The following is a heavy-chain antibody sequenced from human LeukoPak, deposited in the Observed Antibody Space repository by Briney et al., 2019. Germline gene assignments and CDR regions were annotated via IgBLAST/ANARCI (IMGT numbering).Heavy chain of an antibody. V-gene: IGHV4-30-4*01. CDR2: IYYSGST. D-gene: IGHD4-17*01. Sequence: SGTLSLTCTVSGGSISSGDYYWSWIRQPPGKGLEWIGYIYYSGSTYYNPSLKSRVTISVDTSKNQFSLKLSSVTAADTAVYYCASKTTVSPHWFDPWGQGTLVTVSS. J-gene: IGHJ5*02. CDR1: GGSISSGDYY. CDR3: ASKTTVSPHWFDP.